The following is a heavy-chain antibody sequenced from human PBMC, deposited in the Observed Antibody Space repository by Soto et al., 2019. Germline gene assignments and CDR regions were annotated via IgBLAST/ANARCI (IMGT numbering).Heavy chain of an antibody. CDR2: ISAYNGNT. V-gene: IGHV1-18*04. D-gene: IGHD3-22*01. Sequence: ASVKVSCKASGYTFTSYGISWVRQAPGQGLEWMGWISAYNGNTNYAQKLQGRVTMTTDTSTSTAYMELRSLRSDDTAVYYCARGAYYDSSGYYPVLVCYFDYWGQGTLVTVSS. CDR3: ARGAYYDSSGYYPVLVCYFDY. J-gene: IGHJ4*02. CDR1: GYTFTSYG.